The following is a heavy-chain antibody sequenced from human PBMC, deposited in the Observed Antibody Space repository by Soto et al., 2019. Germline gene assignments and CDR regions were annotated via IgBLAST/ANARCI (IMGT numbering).Heavy chain of an antibody. CDR3: AKGGDSSSWKNWFDP. V-gene: IGHV3-23*01. Sequence: EVQLLESGGGLVQPGGSLRLSCAASGFTFSNYAMTWVRQAQGKGLEWVSGISGSGSSIYYADSVKGRFTISRDNSKNTLYLQMNSLRAEDTAVYYCAKGGDSSSWKNWFDPWGQGTLVTVSS. D-gene: IGHD6-13*01. CDR2: ISGSGSSI. CDR1: GFTFSNYA. J-gene: IGHJ5*02.